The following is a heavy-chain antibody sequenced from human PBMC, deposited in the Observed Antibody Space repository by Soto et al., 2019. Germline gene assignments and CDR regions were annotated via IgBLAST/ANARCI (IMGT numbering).Heavy chain of an antibody. Sequence: SVKVSCKASGGIFNNYAISWVRQAPGQGLEWMGGIIPVFGTTNYAQKFQGRITITADESTSTAYMEMSSLRSEDTAVYYCARGRLSGYGGYDSRVAAPYYFDYWGRGTLVTVSS. CDR1: GGIFNNYA. D-gene: IGHD5-12*01. CDR2: IIPVFGTT. J-gene: IGHJ4*02. V-gene: IGHV1-69*13. CDR3: ARGRLSGYGGYDSRVAAPYYFDY.